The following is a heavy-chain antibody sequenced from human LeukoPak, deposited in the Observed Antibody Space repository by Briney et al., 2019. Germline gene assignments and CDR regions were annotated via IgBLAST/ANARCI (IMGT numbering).Heavy chain of an antibody. CDR2: ISAYNGNT. J-gene: IGHJ5*02. CDR1: GYTFTSYG. V-gene: IGHV1-18*01. Sequence: GASVKVSCKASGYTFTSYGISWVRQDPGQGLEWMGWISAYNGNTNYAQKLQGRVTMTTDTSTSTAYMELRSLRSDDTAVYYCARDWQLVPFSLWWFDPWGQGTLVTVSS. CDR3: ARDWQLVPFSLWWFDP. D-gene: IGHD6-13*01.